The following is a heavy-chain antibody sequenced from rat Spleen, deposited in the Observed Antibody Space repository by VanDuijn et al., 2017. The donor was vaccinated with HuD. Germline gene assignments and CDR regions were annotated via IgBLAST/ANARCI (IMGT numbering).Heavy chain of an antibody. CDR2: ISYDGGST. Sequence: EVQLVESGGGLVQPGRSLKLSCAASGFTFSDYYMAWVRQAPTKGLEWVASISYDGGSTYYRDSVKGRFTISSDNAKSSLYLQMDSLRSEDTATYYCTTHSGGYGGDWGQGVMVTVSS. V-gene: IGHV5-20*01. D-gene: IGHD1-11*01. J-gene: IGHJ2*01. CDR3: TTHSGGYGGD. CDR1: GFTFSDYY.